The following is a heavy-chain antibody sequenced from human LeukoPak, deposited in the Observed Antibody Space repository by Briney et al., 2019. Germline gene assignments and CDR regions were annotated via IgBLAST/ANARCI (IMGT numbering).Heavy chain of an antibody. J-gene: IGHJ6*03. D-gene: IGHD3-10*01. CDR2: MNHSGST. CDR1: GGSFSGHY. Sequence: SETLSLTCAVYGGSFSGHYWSWIRQPPGKGLEWIGEMNHSGSTNYNPSLKSRATISVDTSKNQFSLKLSSVTAADTAVYYCARRLGRKFGERFYYYHYMDAWGKGTTVTISS. V-gene: IGHV4-34*01. CDR3: ARRLGRKFGERFYYYHYMDA.